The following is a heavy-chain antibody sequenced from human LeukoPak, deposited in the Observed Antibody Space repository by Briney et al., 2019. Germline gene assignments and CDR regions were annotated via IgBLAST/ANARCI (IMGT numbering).Heavy chain of an antibody. CDR2: IKEDGSIK. CDR3: ATNNDWSFDY. V-gene: IGHV3-7*05. J-gene: IGHJ4*02. D-gene: IGHD3-9*01. CDR1: QFTHNFHR. Sequence: GGPLRLPCVHSQFTHNFHRMSWLRQAPGKGLEWVANIKEDGSIKNYGHSVKGRFTVSRDNAKNSLYLQINSLRVEDTAVYYSATNNDWSFDYGGQGTLVTVSS.